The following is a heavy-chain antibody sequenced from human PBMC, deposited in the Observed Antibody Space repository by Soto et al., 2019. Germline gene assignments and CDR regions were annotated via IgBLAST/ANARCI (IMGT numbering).Heavy chain of an antibody. Sequence: SETLSLTCAVSGYSISSGYYWGWIRQPPGKGLEWIGYIYHSGSTYYNPSLKSRVTISVASKNHFSLKLSSVTAADTAVYYCARGEVTYEFDYWGQGTLVTVS. V-gene: IGHV4-38-2*01. CDR2: IYHSGST. CDR1: GYSISSGYY. CDR3: ARGEVTYEFDY. D-gene: IGHD2-21*02. J-gene: IGHJ4*02.